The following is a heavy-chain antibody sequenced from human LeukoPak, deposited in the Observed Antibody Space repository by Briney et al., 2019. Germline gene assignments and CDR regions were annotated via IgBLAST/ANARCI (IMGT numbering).Heavy chain of an antibody. Sequence: HSGGSLRLSCAASGFTFSSYEMNWVRQAPGKGLEWVSYISSSGSTIYYADSVKGRFTISRDNAKNSLYLQMNSQRAEDTAVYYCARVWFGELYFDYWGQGTLVTVSS. CDR3: ARVWFGELYFDY. CDR2: ISSSGSTI. V-gene: IGHV3-48*03. J-gene: IGHJ4*02. CDR1: GFTFSSYE. D-gene: IGHD3-10*01.